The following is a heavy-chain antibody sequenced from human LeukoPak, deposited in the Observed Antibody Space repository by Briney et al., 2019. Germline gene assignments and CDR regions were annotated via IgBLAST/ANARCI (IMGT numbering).Heavy chain of an antibody. D-gene: IGHD3-22*01. CDR1: GYTFTGYY. Sequence: ASVKVSCKASGYTFTGYYMHWVRQAPGQRLEWMGWINPNSGGTNYAQKFQGRVTMTRDTSISTAYMELSRLRSDDTAVYYCARVWIGYYYDSSGYSLDAFDIWGQGTMVTVSS. V-gene: IGHV1-2*02. CDR3: ARVWIGYYYDSSGYSLDAFDI. CDR2: INPNSGGT. J-gene: IGHJ3*02.